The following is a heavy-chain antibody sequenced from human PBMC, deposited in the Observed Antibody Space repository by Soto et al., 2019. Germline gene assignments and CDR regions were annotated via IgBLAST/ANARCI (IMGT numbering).Heavy chain of an antibody. D-gene: IGHD2-15*01. V-gene: IGHV3-23*01. CDR2: ISGSGGST. Sequence: GGSLRLSCAASGFTFSSYAMSWVRQAPGKGLEWVSAISGSGGSTYYADSVKGRFTISRDNSKNTLYLQMNSLRAEDTAVYYCPKYSADRYAFDYWGQGTMVTVSS. CDR3: PKYSADRYAFDY. J-gene: IGHJ4*01. CDR1: GFTFSSYA.